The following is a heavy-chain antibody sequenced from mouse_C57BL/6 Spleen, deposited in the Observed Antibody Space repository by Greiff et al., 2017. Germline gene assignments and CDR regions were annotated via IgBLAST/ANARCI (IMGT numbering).Heavy chain of an antibody. V-gene: IGHV14-1*01. J-gene: IGHJ4*01. Sequence: EVKLQESGAELVRPGASVKLSCTASGFNIKDYYMHWVKQRPEQGLEWIGRIDPEDGDTEYAPKFQGKATMTADTSSNTAYLQLSSLTSEDTAVYYCTDYGSRSYAMDYWGQGTSVTVSS. CDR3: TDYGSRSYAMDY. D-gene: IGHD1-1*01. CDR2: IDPEDGDT. CDR1: GFNIKDYY.